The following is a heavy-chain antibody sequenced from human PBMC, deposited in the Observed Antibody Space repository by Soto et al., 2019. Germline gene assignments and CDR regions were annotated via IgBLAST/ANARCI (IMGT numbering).Heavy chain of an antibody. Sequence: QVQLVESGGGVVKPGGSLRLSCAASGFTFSDYYMSWIRQAPGKGLEWISYSSKSGTFARYADSVKGRFSISRDNAKNSLYLQIDSLRGEDTAIYYCARSGDNYNLLDYWGQGTPVTVSS. CDR1: GFTFSDYY. CDR3: ARSGDNYNLLDY. V-gene: IGHV3-11*06. D-gene: IGHD1-1*01. J-gene: IGHJ4*02. CDR2: SSKSGTFA.